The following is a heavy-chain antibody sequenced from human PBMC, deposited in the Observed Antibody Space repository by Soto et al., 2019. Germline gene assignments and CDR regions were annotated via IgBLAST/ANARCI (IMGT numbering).Heavy chain of an antibody. CDR2: LYWDDDE. CDR3: AHRPRGYSYHFDY. Sequence: QITLKESGPTLVKPTQTLTLTCTFSGFSLTTRGVGVGWIRKPPGKALEWLALLYWDDDEGYRPSLKSRLTITNATYKNQVVLTMTTMDPVDTATYYCAHRPRGYSYHFDYWGHGTLVTVSS. J-gene: IGHJ4*01. V-gene: IGHV2-5*02. CDR1: GFSLTTRGVG. D-gene: IGHD5-18*01.